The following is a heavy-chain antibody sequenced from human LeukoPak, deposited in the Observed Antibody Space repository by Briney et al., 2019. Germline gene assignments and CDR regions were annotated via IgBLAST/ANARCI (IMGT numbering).Heavy chain of an antibody. CDR1: GFTFSNAW. V-gene: IGHV3-15*01. J-gene: IGHJ4*02. Sequence: GGSLRLSCAASGFTFSNAWMSWVRQAPGKGLDWVGRIKSQTDGGTTDYAAPVKGRFTISRDDSKNTLYLQMNSLKTEDTAVYYCTTDRKYYYDSSVYYSRFDYWGQGTLVTVSS. D-gene: IGHD3-22*01. CDR3: TTDRKYYYDSSVYYSRFDY. CDR2: IKSQTDGGTT.